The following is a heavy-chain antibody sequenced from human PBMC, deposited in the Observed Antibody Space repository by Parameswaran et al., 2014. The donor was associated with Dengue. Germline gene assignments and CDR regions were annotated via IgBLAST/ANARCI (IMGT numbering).Heavy chain of an antibody. D-gene: IGHD6-19*01. V-gene: IGHV1-2*04. CDR3: ARSGYSSGWPGEGAFDI. Sequence: WVRQAPGQGLEWMGWINPNSGGTNYAQKFQGWVTMTRDTSISTAYMELSRLRSDDTAVYYCARSGYSSGWPGEGAFDIWGQGTMVTVSS. CDR2: INPNSGGT. J-gene: IGHJ3*02.